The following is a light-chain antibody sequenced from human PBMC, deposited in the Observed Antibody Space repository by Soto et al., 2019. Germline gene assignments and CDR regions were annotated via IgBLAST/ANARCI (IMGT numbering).Light chain of an antibody. J-gene: IGKJ1*01. CDR2: AAS. CDR3: QQSYSSPPT. CDR1: QSISNH. V-gene: IGKV1-39*01. Sequence: DIQMTQSPSSLSASVEDRVIITCRASQSISNHLNWYQQKPGKAPKLLIFAASSLQSGVPSRFSGTSSGPDFTRIISSLQPEDFATYYCQQSYSSPPTFGQGTKVEIK.